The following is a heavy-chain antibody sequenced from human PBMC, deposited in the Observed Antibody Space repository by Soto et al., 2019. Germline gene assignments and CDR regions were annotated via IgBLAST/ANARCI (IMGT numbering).Heavy chain of an antibody. Sequence: ASVKVSCKASGYSFSFYGINWVRQAPGQGLEWMGWISTYNGDTNYAQTFQGRVTMTTDTSTSTVYMELRSLRSDDTAVYYCAREGVAPYYYYGMDVWGQGTPVTVSS. CDR2: ISTYNGDT. CDR3: AREGVAPYYYYGMDV. J-gene: IGHJ6*02. V-gene: IGHV1-18*01. D-gene: IGHD5-12*01. CDR1: GYSFSFYG.